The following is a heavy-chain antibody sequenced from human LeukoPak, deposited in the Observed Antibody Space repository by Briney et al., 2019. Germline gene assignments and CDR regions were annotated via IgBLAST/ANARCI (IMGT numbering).Heavy chain of an antibody. V-gene: IGHV3-30*02. Sequence: GGSLRLSCAASGFTFRNYGMHRVRQAPGKGLEWVAYTRDDGSKNWYGDSVKGRFTISRDNSKSTLYLQMNSLRGEDTAVYYCANGDCRGGRCSSGAYWGQGTLVTVSS. CDR1: GFTFRNYG. J-gene: IGHJ4*02. D-gene: IGHD2-15*01. CDR3: ANGDCRGGRCSSGAY. CDR2: TRDDGSKN.